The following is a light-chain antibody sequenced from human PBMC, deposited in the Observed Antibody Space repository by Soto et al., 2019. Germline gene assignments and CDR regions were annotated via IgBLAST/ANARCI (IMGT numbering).Light chain of an antibody. J-gene: IGLJ3*02. CDR3: AAWDDSLNGRV. V-gene: IGLV1-36*01. CDR2: YDD. CDR1: SSNIGNNA. Sequence: QSVLTQPPSVSDAPRQRVTISCSGSSSNIGNNAVNWYQQLPGKAPKLLIYYDDLLPSGVSDRFSGSKSGTSASLAISGLQSEDEADYYCAAWDDSLNGRVFGRGTKLTVL.